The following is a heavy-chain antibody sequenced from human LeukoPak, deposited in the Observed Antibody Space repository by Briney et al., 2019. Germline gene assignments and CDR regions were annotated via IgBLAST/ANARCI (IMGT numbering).Heavy chain of an antibody. J-gene: IGHJ6*04. CDR1: GFTVSSNS. Sequence: GGSLRLSCTVSGFTVSSNSMSWVRQAPGKGLEWVSFIYSDNTHYSDSVKGRFTISRDNAKNSLYLQMNSLRAADTAVYYCAELGITMIGGVWGKGTTVTISS. CDR3: AELGITMIGGV. D-gene: IGHD3-10*02. V-gene: IGHV3-53*01. CDR2: IYSDNT.